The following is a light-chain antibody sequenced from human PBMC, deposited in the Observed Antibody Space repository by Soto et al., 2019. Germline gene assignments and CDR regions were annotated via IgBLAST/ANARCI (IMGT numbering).Light chain of an antibody. CDR3: QQYYNTPLT. Sequence: DIVMTQSPDSLTVSLGERAIINCRSSQTVLSSSNNKNFLAWYQQKPGQPPKLLIYWASTRQSGVPDRFSGSGSGTDFTLTISSLQAEDVAVYFCQQYYNTPLTFGGGTKVEIK. CDR2: WAS. V-gene: IGKV4-1*01. CDR1: QTVLSSSNNKNF. J-gene: IGKJ4*01.